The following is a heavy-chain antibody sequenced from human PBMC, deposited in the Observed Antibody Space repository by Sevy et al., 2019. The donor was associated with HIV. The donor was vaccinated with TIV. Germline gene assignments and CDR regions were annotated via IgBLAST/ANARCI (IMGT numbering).Heavy chain of an antibody. Sequence: ASVKVSCKASGYTFSSYGISWVRQAPGQGLEWMGWISDYNGYTNYAHKFQGRVTMSTETSTRTAYMELRSLRSDDTAGYYGAREGYYYRSGTYRPPNYYGMDVWGQGTAVTVSS. J-gene: IGHJ6*02. CDR1: GYTFSSYG. CDR3: AREGYYYRSGTYRPPNYYGMDV. V-gene: IGHV1-18*01. CDR2: ISDYNGYT. D-gene: IGHD3-10*01.